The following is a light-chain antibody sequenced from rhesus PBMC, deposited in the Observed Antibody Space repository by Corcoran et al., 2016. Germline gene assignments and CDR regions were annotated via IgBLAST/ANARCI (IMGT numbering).Light chain of an antibody. CDR3: CSSTTSSTFI. J-gene: IGLJ1*01. V-gene: IGLV2S7*01. CDR1: SSDVGGYNY. Sequence: QSAPTQPPSVSGSPGQSVTISCTGTSSDVGGYNYVSWYQQHPGKAPKLMIYDVSKRPSGVSDRLSGSKSGNTASLTISGLQAEDEADYYCCSSTTSSTFIFGAGTRLTVL. CDR2: DVS.